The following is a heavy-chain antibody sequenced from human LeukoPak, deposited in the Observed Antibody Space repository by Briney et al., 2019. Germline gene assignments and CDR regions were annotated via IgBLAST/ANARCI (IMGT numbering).Heavy chain of an antibody. J-gene: IGHJ4*02. V-gene: IGHV4-59*01. CDR2: IYYSGST. D-gene: IGHD1/OR15-1a*01. Sequence: SETLSLTCTVSGGSISSYYWSWIRQPPGKGLEWIGYIYYSGSTNYNPSLKRRVTISVDTSKNQFSLMLSSVTAADTAVYFCAGRNSGTHTFDYWGQGTLVTVSS. CDR3: AGRNSGTHTFDY. CDR1: GGSISSYY.